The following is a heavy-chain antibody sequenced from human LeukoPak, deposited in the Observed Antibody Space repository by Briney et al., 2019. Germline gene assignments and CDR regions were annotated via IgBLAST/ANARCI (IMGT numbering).Heavy chain of an antibody. CDR3: ARDYSSSSANWLDP. CDR2: MNPNSGNT. Sequence: ASVKVSCKASGYTFTSYDINWVRQATGQGPEWMGWMNPNSGNTGYAQKFQGRVTITRNTSISTAYMELSSLRSEDTAVYYRARDYSSSSANWLDPWGQGTLVTVSS. D-gene: IGHD6-6*01. J-gene: IGHJ5*02. CDR1: GYTFTSYD. V-gene: IGHV1-8*03.